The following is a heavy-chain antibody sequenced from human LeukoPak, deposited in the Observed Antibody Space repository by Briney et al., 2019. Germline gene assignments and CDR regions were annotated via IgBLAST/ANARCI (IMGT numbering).Heavy chain of an antibody. D-gene: IGHD5-24*01. CDR3: AKERGDGYNYGNFDY. J-gene: IGHJ4*02. Sequence: GRSLRLSCAASGFTFDDYAMHWVRQAPGKGLESVSGISWNSGSIDYADSVKGRFTISRDNAKNSLYLQMNSLRAEDTALYYCAKERGDGYNYGNFDYWGQGTLVTVSS. CDR1: GFTFDDYA. CDR2: ISWNSGSI. V-gene: IGHV3-9*01.